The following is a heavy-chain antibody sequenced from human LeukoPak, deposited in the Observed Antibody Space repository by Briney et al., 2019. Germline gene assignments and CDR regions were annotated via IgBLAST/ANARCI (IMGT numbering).Heavy chain of an antibody. CDR3: ARDSARNWFDP. J-gene: IGHJ5*02. CDR2: ISSSGSTI. V-gene: IGHV3-11*04. CDR1: GFTFSDYC. Sequence: GGSLRLSCAASGFTFSDYCMSWIRQAPGKGLEWVSYISSSGSTIYYADSVKGRFTISRGNAKNSLYLQMNSLRAEDTAVYYCARDSARNWFDPWGQGTLVTVSS.